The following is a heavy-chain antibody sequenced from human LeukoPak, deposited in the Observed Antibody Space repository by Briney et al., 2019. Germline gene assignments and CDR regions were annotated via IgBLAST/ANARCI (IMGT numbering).Heavy chain of an antibody. CDR3: ARDPTSSGYYYVPRGLFDY. CDR2: IWYDGSNK. Sequence: GGSLRLSCAASGFTFSSYGMHWVRQAPGKGLEWVAVIWYDGSNKYYADSVKGRFTISRDNSKNTLYLQMNSLRAEDTAVYYCARDPTSSGYYYVPRGLFDYWGQGTLVTVSS. D-gene: IGHD3-22*01. J-gene: IGHJ4*02. V-gene: IGHV3-33*01. CDR1: GFTFSSYG.